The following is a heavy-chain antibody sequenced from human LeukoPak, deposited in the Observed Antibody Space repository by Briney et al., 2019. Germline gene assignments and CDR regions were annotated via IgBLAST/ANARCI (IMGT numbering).Heavy chain of an antibody. V-gene: IGHV4-59*01. CDR2: MQSTGNS. CDR3: ARDKQHSYGRYFDH. D-gene: IGHD5-18*01. CDR1: GGSISTYH. J-gene: IGHJ4*02. Sequence: NPSETLSLTCTVSGGSISTYHWNWIRKSPEKGLEWIGYMQSTGNSNYNPSLKSRVTMSVDMSRNQIVLNLSSVTAADTAVYFCARDKQHSYGRYFDHWGRGTLVTVSS.